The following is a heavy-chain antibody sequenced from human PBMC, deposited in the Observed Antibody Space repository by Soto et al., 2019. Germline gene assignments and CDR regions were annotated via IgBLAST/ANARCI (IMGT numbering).Heavy chain of an antibody. Sequence: ASVKVSCKTSGGTFSNDIITWVRQAPGQGLEYMGWVNPDNSGADYAPQFRGRVSMTADTSINTVYLELTTLTYEDTAVYYCAVTTGDWGQGTMVTVSS. CDR2: VNPDNSGA. D-gene: IGHD4-17*01. CDR3: AVTTGD. J-gene: IGHJ4*02. CDR1: GGTFSNDI. V-gene: IGHV1-8*02.